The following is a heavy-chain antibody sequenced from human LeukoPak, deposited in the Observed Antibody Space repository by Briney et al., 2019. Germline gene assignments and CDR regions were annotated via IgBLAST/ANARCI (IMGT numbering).Heavy chain of an antibody. Sequence: QPGRSLRLSCTASGFTFGDHAMSWVRQAPGKGLEWVGFIRSKAYGGTTEYAASVKGRFTISREDSKSIAYLQMNSLKTEDTAVYFCSRGPIQLWLNSGMDVWGQGTTVIVSS. J-gene: IGHJ6*02. CDR1: GFTFGDHA. CDR3: SRGPIQLWLNSGMDV. CDR2: IRSKAYGGTT. V-gene: IGHV3-49*04. D-gene: IGHD5-18*01.